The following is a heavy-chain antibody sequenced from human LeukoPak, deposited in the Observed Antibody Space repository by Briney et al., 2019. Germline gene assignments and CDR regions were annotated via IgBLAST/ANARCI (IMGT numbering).Heavy chain of an antibody. CDR1: GGSISSTNW. CDR3: ASKSVGSSAFDS. D-gene: IGHD3-10*01. J-gene: IGHJ4*02. CDR2: IYHSGST. V-gene: IGHV4-4*02. Sequence: SETLSLTCAVSGGSISSTNWWRWVRQPPGKGLEWIGEIYHSGSTNYNPSLKSRVTIAVDKSKNQFSLKLSSVTAADTAVYFCASKSVGSSAFDSWGQGTLVTVSS.